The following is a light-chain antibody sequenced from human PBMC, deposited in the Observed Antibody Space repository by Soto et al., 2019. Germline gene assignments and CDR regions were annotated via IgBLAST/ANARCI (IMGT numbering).Light chain of an antibody. CDR1: QTISNY. CDR3: QKTYSTPFT. Sequence: DIQMTQSPSSLSASVGDRVTINCRASQTISNYLNWYQEKPGKAPKLLIYAASNLQSGVPSRFIGSGSGTECTLPISNLQPEDFATYYCQKTYSTPFTFAPGTKVDI. CDR2: AAS. V-gene: IGKV1-39*01. J-gene: IGKJ3*01.